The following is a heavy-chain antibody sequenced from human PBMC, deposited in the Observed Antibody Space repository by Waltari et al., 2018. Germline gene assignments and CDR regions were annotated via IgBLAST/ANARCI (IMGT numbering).Heavy chain of an antibody. CDR2: INPNSGGN. D-gene: IGHD2-15*01. CDR3: ARALEYCSGGSCYGT. V-gene: IGHV1-2*06. Sequence: QVQLVQSGAEVKKPGASVKVSCKASGYTFTGYYMHWVRQAPGQGLEWMRLINPNSGGNNYAQKFQVRVTRTRDTSISTAYMELSRLRSDDTAVYYCARALEYCSGGSCYGTWGQGTLVTVSS. J-gene: IGHJ4*02. CDR1: GYTFTGYY.